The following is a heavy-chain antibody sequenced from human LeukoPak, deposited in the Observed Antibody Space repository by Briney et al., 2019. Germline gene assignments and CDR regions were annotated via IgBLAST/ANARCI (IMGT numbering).Heavy chain of an antibody. Sequence: ASVKVSCKASGYTFTGYCLHWVRQAPGQGLEWMGWINPNSGGTNYAQKFQGRVTMTRDTSISTAYMELSRLTSDDTAVYYCARDDGFCRGVACYGKFDYWGQGTLVTVSS. CDR1: GYTFTGYC. J-gene: IGHJ4*02. CDR3: ARDDGFCRGVACYGKFDY. V-gene: IGHV1-2*02. D-gene: IGHD2-15*01. CDR2: INPNSGGT.